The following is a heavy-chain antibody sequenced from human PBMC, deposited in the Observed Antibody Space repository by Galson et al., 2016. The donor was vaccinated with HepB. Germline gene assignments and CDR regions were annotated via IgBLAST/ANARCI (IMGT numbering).Heavy chain of an antibody. CDR2: LYRDGFT. D-gene: IGHD2-15*01. CDR1: GFVVSSTY. CDR3: ARQNLGHCGGGRCSPDGLDI. V-gene: IGHV3-66*04. J-gene: IGHJ3*02. Sequence: SLRLSCAASGFVVSSTYMAWVRQAPGRGLECVSLLYRDGFTYYADSVKGRFTISRDNSKNTFYLQMNSLRADDTAVYYCARQNLGHCGGGRCSPDGLDIWGLGTMVTVSS.